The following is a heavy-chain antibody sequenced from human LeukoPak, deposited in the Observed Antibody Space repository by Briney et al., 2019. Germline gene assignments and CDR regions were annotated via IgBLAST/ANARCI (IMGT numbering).Heavy chain of an antibody. D-gene: IGHD6-13*01. Sequence: GGSLRLSCTASGFTFGDYAMSCFRQAPGKGLGWVVFIRSKAYGGTKEYDASVKGRFTISRDDYKRIAYLQMNSMKTEDTAVYYCTRGDSSSLFDYWGQGTLVTVSS. CDR2: IRSKAYGGTK. J-gene: IGHJ4*02. V-gene: IGHV3-49*03. CDR1: GFTFGDYA. CDR3: TRGDSSSLFDY.